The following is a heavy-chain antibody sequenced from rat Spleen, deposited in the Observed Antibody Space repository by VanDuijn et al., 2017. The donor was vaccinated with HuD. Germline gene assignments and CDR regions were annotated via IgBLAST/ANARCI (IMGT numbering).Heavy chain of an antibody. CDR1: GFTLSDYS. CDR3: ARQYVYYGSKSSNWFAY. J-gene: IGHJ3*01. CDR2: MSYDGGNT. D-gene: IGHD1-6*01. V-gene: IGHV5-29*01. Sequence: EVQLVESDGGLVQPGRSLKLSCTASGFTLSDYSMAWVRQAPTKGLEWVATMSYDGGNTYYRDSVKGRFTVSRNNAKITLYLQMDSLRSEDTATYYCARQYVYYGSKSSNWFAYWGQGTLVTVSS.